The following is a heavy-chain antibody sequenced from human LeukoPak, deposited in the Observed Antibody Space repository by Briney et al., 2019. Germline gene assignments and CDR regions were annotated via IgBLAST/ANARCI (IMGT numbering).Heavy chain of an antibody. Sequence: PSETLSLTCTVSGGSISSYYWSWIRQPAGKGLEWIGRIYTSGSTNYNPSLKSRVTMSVDTSKNQFSLKLSSVTAADTAVYYCARGSQFYSYPNWFDPWGQGTLVTVSS. D-gene: IGHD5-18*01. CDR3: ARGSQFYSYPNWFDP. CDR2: IYTSGST. CDR1: GGSISSYY. J-gene: IGHJ5*02. V-gene: IGHV4-4*07.